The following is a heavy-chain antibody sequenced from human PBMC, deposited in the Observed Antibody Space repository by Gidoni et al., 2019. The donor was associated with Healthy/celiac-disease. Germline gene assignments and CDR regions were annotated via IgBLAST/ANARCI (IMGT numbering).Heavy chain of an antibody. CDR2: IFSNDEK. J-gene: IGHJ6*02. Sequence: QVTLKESGPVLVKPTETLTLTCTVSGFSLSNGRMGVSWIRQPPGKALEWLAHIFSNDEKSYSTSLKSRLSISKDTSKSQVVLTMTNMDPVETATYYCARIAFRYFDWLPYYYYGMDVWGQGTTVTVSS. D-gene: IGHD3-9*01. V-gene: IGHV2-26*01. CDR1: GFSLSNGRMG. CDR3: ARIAFRYFDWLPYYYYGMDV.